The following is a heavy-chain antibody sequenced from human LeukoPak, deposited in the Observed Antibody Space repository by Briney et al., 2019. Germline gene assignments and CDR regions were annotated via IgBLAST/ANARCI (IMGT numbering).Heavy chain of an antibody. D-gene: IGHD3-10*01. V-gene: IGHV4-39*01. J-gene: IGHJ5*02. Sequence: PSESLSLICAVSGGSISSDSDYWGWIRQSPGKGLEWIGSVYYTGHTYYNPSLKSRARISIATYNNQMSLRLSSVTAADTAVYYCARRNFYGSGNYRVRGWFDPWGQGTLVTVSS. CDR2: VYYTGHT. CDR1: GGSISSDSDY. CDR3: ARRNFYGSGNYRVRGWFDP.